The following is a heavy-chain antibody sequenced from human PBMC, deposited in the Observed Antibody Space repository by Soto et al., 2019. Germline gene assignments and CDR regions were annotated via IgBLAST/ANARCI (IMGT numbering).Heavy chain of an antibody. CDR1: GFTFSTYA. CDR2: IWYDGSNK. CDR3: AGHGGQWLNWFDP. V-gene: IGHV3-33*01. D-gene: IGHD6-19*01. J-gene: IGHJ5*02. Sequence: GGSLRLSCVASGFTFSTYAMHWVRQAPGKGLEWVALIWYDGSNKYYADSVKGRFTISRDNAKNSLYLQMNSLRAEDTAVYYCAGHGGQWLNWFDPWGQGTLVTVSS.